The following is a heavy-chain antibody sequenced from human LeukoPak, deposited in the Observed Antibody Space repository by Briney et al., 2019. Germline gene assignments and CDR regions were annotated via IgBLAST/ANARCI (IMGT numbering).Heavy chain of an antibody. CDR2: ISSSSSYI. V-gene: IGHV3-21*01. CDR1: GFTFSSYS. Sequence: GGSLRLSCAASGFTFSSYSMNWVRQAPGKGLEWVSSISSSSSYIYYADSVKGRFTISRDNAKNSLYLQMNSLRAEDTAVYYCARDGIVVVPAAQPFDPSGQGTLVTVSS. D-gene: IGHD2-2*01. J-gene: IGHJ5*02. CDR3: ARDGIVVVPAAQPFDP.